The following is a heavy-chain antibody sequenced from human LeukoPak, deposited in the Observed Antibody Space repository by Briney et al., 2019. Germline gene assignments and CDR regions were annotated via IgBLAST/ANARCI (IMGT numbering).Heavy chain of an antibody. CDR3: AKDFRIGYPAHFDY. Sequence: GGSLRLSCVGSGFTFRSHAMSWVRQAPEKGLEFVSGIYENGGTTYYADSVKGRFSISRDNSKNTLYLQMDSLRGEDTAVYYCAKDFRIGYPAHFDYWGQGALVTVSS. J-gene: IGHJ4*02. V-gene: IGHV3-23*01. D-gene: IGHD5-12*01. CDR1: GFTFRSHA. CDR2: IYENGGTT.